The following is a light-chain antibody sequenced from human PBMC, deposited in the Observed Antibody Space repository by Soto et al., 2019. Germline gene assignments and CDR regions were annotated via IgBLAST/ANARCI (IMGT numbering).Light chain of an antibody. J-gene: IGKJ4*01. CDR3: MQALQNPLT. CDR1: QSLLHSNGYNY. CDR2: LGS. Sequence: DIVMTQSPLSLPVTPGEPASISCRSSQSLLHSNGYNYLDWYLQKPGQSPQLLIYLGSNRASGVPDRFSVSGSGTDFTLKISRVEAEDVGIYYCMQALQNPLTFGGRTKV. V-gene: IGKV2-28*01.